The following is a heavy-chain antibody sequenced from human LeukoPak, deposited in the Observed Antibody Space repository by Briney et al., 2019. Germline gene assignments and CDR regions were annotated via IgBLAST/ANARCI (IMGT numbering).Heavy chain of an antibody. CDR3: ARGDGDYGDAFDI. V-gene: IGHV4-30-2*01. CDR2: IYHSGST. J-gene: IGHJ3*02. Sequence: PSQTLSLTCAVSGGSISSGGYSWSWIRQPPGKGLEWIGYIYHSGSTYYNPSLKSRVTISVDRSKNQFSLKLSSVTAADTAAYYCARGDGDYGDAFDIWGQGTMVTASS. D-gene: IGHD4-17*01. CDR1: GGSISSGGYS.